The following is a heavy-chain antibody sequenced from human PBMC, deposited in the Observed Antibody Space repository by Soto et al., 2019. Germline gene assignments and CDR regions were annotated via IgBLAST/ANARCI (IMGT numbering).Heavy chain of an antibody. J-gene: IGHJ1*01. CDR3: AKEQGDGWSGKSLFQH. V-gene: IGHV3-23*01. D-gene: IGHD3-3*01. CDR1: GFIFNSYA. CDR2: ISDTGFST. Sequence: EVQLLESGGGLVQPGGSLRLSCAASGFIFNSYAMSWVRQAPGKGLEWVSSISDTGFSTYHADSVKGRFTISRDNSKNTLYLQMNSLRAEDTAVYYCAKEQGDGWSGKSLFQHWGQGTLVTVSS.